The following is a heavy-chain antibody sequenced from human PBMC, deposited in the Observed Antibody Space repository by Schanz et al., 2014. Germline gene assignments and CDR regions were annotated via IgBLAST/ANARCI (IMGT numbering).Heavy chain of an antibody. D-gene: IGHD6-13*01. CDR3: ASSGAGYSSSWDFDY. Sequence: QVQLVQSGAEVKKPGASVKVSCKASGYTFTSYGINWVRQAPGQGLEWMGWIVPIAGITNYAQRFQGRVTITADKSSDTAYMELSSLRSEDTAVYYCASSGAGYSSSWDFDYWGQGTLVAVSS. V-gene: IGHV1-18*01. J-gene: IGHJ4*02. CDR2: IVPIAGIT. CDR1: GYTFTSYG.